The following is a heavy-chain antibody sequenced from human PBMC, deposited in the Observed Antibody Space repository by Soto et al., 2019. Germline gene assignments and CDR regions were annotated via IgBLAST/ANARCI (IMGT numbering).Heavy chain of an antibody. J-gene: IGHJ3*02. V-gene: IGHV3-48*01. CDR1: GFSFSSYS. CDR3: ARDWNYGHSGAFDI. D-gene: IGHD4-17*01. Sequence: EVQLVESGGGLVQPGGSLRLSCAASGFSFSSYSMNWVRQAPRKGMEWVSYISSSSSTIYYADSVKGRFTISRDNAKNSLYLQMNSLRAEDTAAYYCARDWNYGHSGAFDIWGQGTMVTVSS. CDR2: ISSSSSTI.